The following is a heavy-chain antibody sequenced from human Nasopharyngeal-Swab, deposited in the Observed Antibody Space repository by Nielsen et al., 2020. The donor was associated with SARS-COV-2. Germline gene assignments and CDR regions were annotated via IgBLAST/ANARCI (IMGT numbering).Heavy chain of an antibody. J-gene: IGHJ3*02. Sequence: SVKVSCKASGGTFSSYSISWVRQAPGQGLEWMGGIIPIFGTANYAQNFQGRVTITADESTSTAYMELSSLRSEDTAVYYCAREADRNSHFESAAFDIWGQGTMVTVSS. CDR1: GGTFSSYS. V-gene: IGHV1-69*13. CDR2: IIPIFGTA. D-gene: IGHD2/OR15-2a*01. CDR3: AREADRNSHFESAAFDI.